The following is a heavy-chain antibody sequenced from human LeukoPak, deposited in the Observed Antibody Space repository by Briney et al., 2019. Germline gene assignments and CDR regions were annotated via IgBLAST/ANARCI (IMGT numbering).Heavy chain of an antibody. CDR2: IYYSGST. D-gene: IGHD7-27*01. V-gene: IGHV4-39*01. Sequence: SETLSLTCTVSGGSISSSSYYWGWIRQPPGKGLEWIGSIYYSGSTYYNPSLKSRVTISVDTSKNQFSLKLSSVTAADTAVYYCARLRRLGRYYFDYWGQGTLVTVSS. CDR3: ARLRRLGRYYFDY. CDR1: GGSISSSSYY. J-gene: IGHJ4*02.